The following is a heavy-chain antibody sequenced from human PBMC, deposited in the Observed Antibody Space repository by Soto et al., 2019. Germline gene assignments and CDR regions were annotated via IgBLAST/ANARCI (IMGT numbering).Heavy chain of an antibody. CDR2: IYYSGST. D-gene: IGHD3-10*01. V-gene: IGHV4-31*03. Sequence: TLSLTCTVSGCSISSGGYYWSWIRQHPGKGLEWIGYIYYSGSTYYNPSLKSRVTISVDTSKNQFSLKLSSVTAADTAVYYCARDRITMVRGVIIPYYYGMDAWGQGTTVTVSS. CDR1: GCSISSGGYY. CDR3: ARDRITMVRGVIIPYYYGMDA. J-gene: IGHJ6*02.